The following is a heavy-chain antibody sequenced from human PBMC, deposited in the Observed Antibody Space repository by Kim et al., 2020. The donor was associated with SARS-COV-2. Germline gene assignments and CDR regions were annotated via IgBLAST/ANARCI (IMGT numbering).Heavy chain of an antibody. J-gene: IGHJ6*02. V-gene: IGHV3-21*01. CDR3: ARDRSSGSGASVDV. D-gene: IGHD3-10*01. Sequence: ADSVKGRFTITRDNAKNSLYLQMNSLRAEDTAVYYCARDRSSGSGASVDVWGQGTTVTVSS.